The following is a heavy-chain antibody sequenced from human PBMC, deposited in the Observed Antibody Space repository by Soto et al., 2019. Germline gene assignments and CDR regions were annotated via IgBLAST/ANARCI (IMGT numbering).Heavy chain of an antibody. D-gene: IGHD3-3*01. Sequence: GGSLRLSCAASGFSFTGFALNWVRQAPGKGLEWVAAVSGRGGNTYYADSVRGRFTISRDNSRNTLYLQMNSLRAEDTAVYYSAKDSLHSDFWSGSSNWFDPWGQGTLVTVSS. V-gene: IGHV3-23*01. CDR1: GFSFTGFA. CDR2: VSGRGGNT. CDR3: AKDSLHSDFWSGSSNWFDP. J-gene: IGHJ5*02.